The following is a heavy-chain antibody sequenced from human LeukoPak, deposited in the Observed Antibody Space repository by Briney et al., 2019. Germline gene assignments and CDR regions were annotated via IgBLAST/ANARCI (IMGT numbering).Heavy chain of an antibody. Sequence: ASVRVSCKASGYTFSIYGFSWVRQAPGQGLEWMGWISAYNGNTNYAQKFQGRVTMTTDTSTSTAHMELRSLRSDDTAVYYCARGPAGFPFDYWGQGTLVTVSS. J-gene: IGHJ4*02. D-gene: IGHD6-25*01. CDR2: ISAYNGNT. V-gene: IGHV1-18*01. CDR3: ARGPAGFPFDY. CDR1: GYTFSIYG.